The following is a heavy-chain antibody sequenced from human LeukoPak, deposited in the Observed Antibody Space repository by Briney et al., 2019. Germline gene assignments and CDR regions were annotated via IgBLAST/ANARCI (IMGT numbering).Heavy chain of an antibody. J-gene: IGHJ4*02. D-gene: IGHD3-22*01. CDR3: AGGDYYDSSGYQSCFDY. Sequence: GGSLRLSCAASGFTVSSNYMSWVRQAPGKGLEWVSVIYSGGSTYYADSVKGRFTISRDNSKNTLYLQMNSLRAEDTAVYYCAGGDYYDSSGYQSCFDYWGQGTLVTASS. CDR1: GFTVSSNY. V-gene: IGHV3-66*01. CDR2: IYSGGST.